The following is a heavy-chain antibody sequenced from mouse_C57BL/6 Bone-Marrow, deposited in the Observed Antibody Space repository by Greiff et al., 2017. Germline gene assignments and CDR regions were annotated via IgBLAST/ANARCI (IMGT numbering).Heavy chain of an antibody. D-gene: IGHD2-2*01. CDR1: GFNIKDDY. CDR2: IDPENGDT. CDR3: TTVEGLRRGYFDV. V-gene: IGHV14-4*01. Sequence: VQLQQSGAELVRPGASVKLSCTASGFNIKDDYMHWVKQRPEQGLEWIGWIDPENGDTEYASKFQGKATITADTSSNTAYLQLSSLTSEDTAVYYCTTVEGLRRGYFDVWGTGTTVTVSS. J-gene: IGHJ1*03.